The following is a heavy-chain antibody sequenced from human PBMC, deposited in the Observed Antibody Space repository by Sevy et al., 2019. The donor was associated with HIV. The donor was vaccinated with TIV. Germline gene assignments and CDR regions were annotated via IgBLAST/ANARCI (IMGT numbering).Heavy chain of an antibody. Sequence: GGSLRLSCAASGFTFSSFTMNWVRQAPGKGPEWISYISTRSSAIYYADSMKGRFTISRDTSKNSLYLQMNSLRAEDTAVYYCARESASGTPGGVYYYYYNMDVWGQGPTVTVSS. CDR2: ISTRSSAI. J-gene: IGHJ6*02. D-gene: IGHD6-13*01. CDR3: ARESASGTPGGVYYYYYNMDV. V-gene: IGHV3-48*01. CDR1: GFTFSSFT.